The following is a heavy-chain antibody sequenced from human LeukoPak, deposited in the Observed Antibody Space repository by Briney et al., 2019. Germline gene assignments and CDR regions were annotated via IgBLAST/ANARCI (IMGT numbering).Heavy chain of an antibody. D-gene: IGHD3-22*01. CDR2: INHSGST. CDR1: GGSFSGYY. J-gene: IGHJ5*02. CDR3: ARGWRYYYDSSGRGGWFDP. V-gene: IGHV4-34*01. Sequence: PSETLSLTCAVYGGSFSGYYWSWLRQPPGKGLEWIGEINHSGSTNYNPSLKSRVTISVDTSKNQFSLKLSSVTAADTAVYYCARGWRYYYDSSGRGGWFDPWGQGTLVTVSS.